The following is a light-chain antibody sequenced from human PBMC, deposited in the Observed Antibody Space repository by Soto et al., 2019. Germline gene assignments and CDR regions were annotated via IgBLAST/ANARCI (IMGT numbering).Light chain of an antibody. CDR3: SSYTSSSTLYV. Sequence: QSVLTQPPSVSGAPGQRVTISCTGSSSNIGAGYDVHWYQQLPGTAPKLLIYGYYNRPSGVPDRFSGSKSGTSASLAITGLQAEDEADYYCSSYTSSSTLYVFGTGTKLTVL. V-gene: IGLV1-40*01. CDR2: GYY. J-gene: IGLJ1*01. CDR1: SSNIGAGYD.